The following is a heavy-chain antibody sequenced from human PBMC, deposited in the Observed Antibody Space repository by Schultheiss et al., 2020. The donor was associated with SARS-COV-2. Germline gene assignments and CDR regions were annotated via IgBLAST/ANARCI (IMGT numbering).Heavy chain of an antibody. CDR1: GGSISSYY. D-gene: IGHD6-19*01. CDR2: IYYSGST. Sequence: SETLSLTCTVSGGSISSYYWSWIRQPAGKGLEWIGYIYYSGSTNYNPSLKSRVTISVDTSKNQFSLKLSSVTAADTAVYYCARLAIPKGYSSGINAFDIWGQGTMVTVSS. V-gene: IGHV4-59*08. J-gene: IGHJ3*02. CDR3: ARLAIPKGYSSGINAFDI.